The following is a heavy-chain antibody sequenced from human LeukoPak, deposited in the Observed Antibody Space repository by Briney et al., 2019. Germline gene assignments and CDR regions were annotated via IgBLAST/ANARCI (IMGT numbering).Heavy chain of an antibody. V-gene: IGHV3-30*18. J-gene: IGHJ6*02. D-gene: IGHD5-12*01. CDR2: ISYDGSNK. CDR1: GFTFSAYH. Sequence: GGSLRLSCASSGFTFSAYHMNWVRQAPGKGLEWVAVISYDGSNKYYADSVKGRFTISRDNSKNTLYLQMNSLRAEDTAVYYCAKDIVATIGYYGMDVWGQGTTVTVSS. CDR3: AKDIVATIGYYGMDV.